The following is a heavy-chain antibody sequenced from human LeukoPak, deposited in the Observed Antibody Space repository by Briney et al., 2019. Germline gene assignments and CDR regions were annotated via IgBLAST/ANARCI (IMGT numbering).Heavy chain of an antibody. CDR1: GFTFSSYW. Sequence: GGSLRLSCAASGFTFSSYWMHWVRQAPGKGLVWVSRIDNDGSTTSYADSVKGRFTISRDNAKNTLYLQMNSLRAEDTAVYYCAGGISQSVGALYYWGQGTQVTVSS. CDR3: AGGISQSVGALYY. D-gene: IGHD1-26*01. CDR2: IDNDGSTT. V-gene: IGHV3-74*01. J-gene: IGHJ4*02.